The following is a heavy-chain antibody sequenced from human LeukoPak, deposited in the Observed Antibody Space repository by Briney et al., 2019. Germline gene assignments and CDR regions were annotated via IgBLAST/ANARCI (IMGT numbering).Heavy chain of an antibody. J-gene: IGHJ4*02. V-gene: IGHV4-39*01. CDR3: ARSRIAAAGTDY. Sequence: SETLSLTYTVSGGSISSSSYYWGWIRQPPGKGLEWIGSIYYSGSTYYNLSLKSRVTISVDTSKNQFSLKLSSVTAADTAVYYCARSRIAAAGTDYWGQGTLVTVSS. CDR1: GGSISSSSYY. CDR2: IYYSGST. D-gene: IGHD6-13*01.